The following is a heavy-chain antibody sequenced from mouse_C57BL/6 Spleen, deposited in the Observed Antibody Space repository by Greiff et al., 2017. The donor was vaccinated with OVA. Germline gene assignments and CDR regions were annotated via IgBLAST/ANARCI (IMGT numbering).Heavy chain of an antibody. CDR2: INPNNGGT. V-gene: IGHV1-26*01. Sequence: VQLQQSGPELVKPGASVKISCKASGYTFTDYYMNWVKQSHGKSLEWIGDINPNNGGTSYNQKFKGKATLTVDESSSTAYMELRSLTSEDSAVYYCARSGTDAMDYWGQGTSVTVSS. CDR1: GYTFTDYY. CDR3: ARSGTDAMDY. J-gene: IGHJ4*01. D-gene: IGHD4-1*01.